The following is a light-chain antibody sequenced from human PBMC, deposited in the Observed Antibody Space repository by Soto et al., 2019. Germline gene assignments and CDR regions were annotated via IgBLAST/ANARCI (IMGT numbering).Light chain of an antibody. CDR1: SNDIGNSNL. Sequence: QSALTQPASVSGSPGQSITISCTGTSNDIGNSNLVSWYQQHPGKAPKLMIYDVSKRPSGVPDRFSGSKSGNTASLTISGLQAEDEADYYCCSYAGSYTWVFGGGTKVTVL. CDR2: DVS. CDR3: CSYAGSYTWV. J-gene: IGLJ2*01. V-gene: IGLV2-11*01.